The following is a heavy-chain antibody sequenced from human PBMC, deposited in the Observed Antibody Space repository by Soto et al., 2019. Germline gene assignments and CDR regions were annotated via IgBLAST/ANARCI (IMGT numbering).Heavy chain of an antibody. Sequence: QVQLVQSGAEVKKPGASVKVSCKASGYTFTSYDINWVRQATGQGREWMGWMNPNSGNTGYAQKFQGRVTMTRNTSISTAYMELSSLRSEDTAVYYCARIGYCSGGSCYSIADYWGQGTLVTVSS. CDR1: GYTFTSYD. D-gene: IGHD2-15*01. J-gene: IGHJ4*02. CDR3: ARIGYCSGGSCYSIADY. CDR2: MNPNSGNT. V-gene: IGHV1-8*01.